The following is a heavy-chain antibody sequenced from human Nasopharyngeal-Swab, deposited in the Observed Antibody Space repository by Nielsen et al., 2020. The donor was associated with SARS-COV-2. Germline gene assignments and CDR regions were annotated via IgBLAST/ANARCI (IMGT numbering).Heavy chain of an antibody. CDR1: GFTFSSYG. V-gene: IGHV3-30*18. Sequence: GESLKISCAASGFTFSSYGMHWVRQAPGKGLEWVALISYDGSNKYYADSVKGRFTISRDNSKNTLYLQTNSLRAEDTAVYYCAKVYGGSEFDPWGQGTLVTVSS. J-gene: IGHJ5*02. D-gene: IGHD4-23*01. CDR2: ISYDGSNK. CDR3: AKVYGGSEFDP.